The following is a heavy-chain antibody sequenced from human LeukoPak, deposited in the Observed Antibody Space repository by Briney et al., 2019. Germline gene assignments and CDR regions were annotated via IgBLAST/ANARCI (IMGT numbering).Heavy chain of an antibody. CDR1: GGSISSYY. V-gene: IGHV4-59*08. D-gene: IGHD6-19*01. J-gene: IGHJ4*02. CDR3: ARLPSSGWYPSPHFDY. CDR2: IYYSGST. Sequence: SETLSLTCTVSGGSISSYYWSWIRQPPGKGLEWIGYIYYSGSTNYNPSLKSRVTISVATSKNQFSLKLSSVTAADTAVYYCARLPSSGWYPSPHFDYWGQGTLVTVSS.